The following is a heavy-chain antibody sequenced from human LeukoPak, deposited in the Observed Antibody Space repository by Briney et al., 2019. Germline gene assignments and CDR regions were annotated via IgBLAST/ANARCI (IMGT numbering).Heavy chain of an antibody. Sequence: VKVSCKASVGTFSSYAISWVRQAPGQGLEWMGRIIPIFGTANYAQKFQGRVTITTDESTSPAYMELSSLRSEDTAVYYCATTEIVDMEWELLWKHWGQGTLVTVSS. CDR2: IIPIFGTA. J-gene: IGHJ1*01. CDR3: ATTEIVDMEWELLWKH. V-gene: IGHV1-69*13. CDR1: VGTFSSYA. D-gene: IGHD1-26*01.